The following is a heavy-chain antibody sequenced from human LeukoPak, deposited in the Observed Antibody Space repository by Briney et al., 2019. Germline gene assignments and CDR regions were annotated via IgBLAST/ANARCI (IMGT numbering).Heavy chain of an antibody. CDR3: ARDTDSSGYYGIGFY. CDR1: GYTFTSYY. V-gene: IGHV1-46*01. CDR2: INPSGGST. Sequence: ASVKVSCKASGYTFTSYYMHLVRQAPGQGLEWMGIINPSGGSTSYAQKFQGRVTMTRDTSTSTVYMELSSLRSEDTAVYYCARDTDSSGYYGIGFYWGQGTLVTVSS. D-gene: IGHD3-22*01. J-gene: IGHJ4*02.